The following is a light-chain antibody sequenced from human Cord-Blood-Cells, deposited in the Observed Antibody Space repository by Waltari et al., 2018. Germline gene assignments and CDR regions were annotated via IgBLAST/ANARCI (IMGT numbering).Light chain of an antibody. V-gene: IGLV2-23*02. CDR1: SSEVGSFNL. CDR3: CSYAGSSFWV. Sequence: QSALTQPASVSGSPGQSITISCTGTSSEVGSFNLFSWYQQHPGKAPKLMIYEVSKRPSGVSNRFSGSKSGNTASLTISGLQAEDEADYYCCSYAGSSFWVFGGGTKLTVL. CDR2: EVS. J-gene: IGLJ3*02.